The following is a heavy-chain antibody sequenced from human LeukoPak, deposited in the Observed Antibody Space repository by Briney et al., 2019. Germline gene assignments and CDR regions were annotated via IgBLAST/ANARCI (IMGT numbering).Heavy chain of an antibody. CDR2: ISSNGGST. Sequence: GGSLRLSCAASGFTFSSYAMHWVRQAPGKGLEYVSAISSNGGSTYYANSVKGRFTISRDNAKNSLYLQMNSLRAEDTAAYYCARASGDYLHFDYWGQGTLVTVSS. CDR1: GFTFSSYA. CDR3: ARASGDYLHFDY. V-gene: IGHV3-64*01. J-gene: IGHJ4*02. D-gene: IGHD4-17*01.